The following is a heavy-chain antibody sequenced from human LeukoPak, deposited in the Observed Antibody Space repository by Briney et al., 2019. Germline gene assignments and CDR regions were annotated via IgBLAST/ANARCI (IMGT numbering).Heavy chain of an antibody. CDR1: GFTFSFYG. J-gene: IGHJ4*02. V-gene: IGHV3-23*01. D-gene: IGHD3-9*01. CDR3: AKHGDDILTGYTH. CDR2: ISGSGGST. Sequence: GGSLRLSCAASGFTFSFYGMHWVRQAPGKGLEWVSAISGSGGSTYYADSVKGRFTISRDNSKNTLYLQMNSLRAEDTAVYYCAKHGDDILTGYTHWGQGTLVTVSS.